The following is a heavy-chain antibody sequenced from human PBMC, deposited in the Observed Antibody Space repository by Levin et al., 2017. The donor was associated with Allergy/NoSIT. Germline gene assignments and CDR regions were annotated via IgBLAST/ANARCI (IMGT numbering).Heavy chain of an antibody. J-gene: IGHJ3*02. Sequence: GGSLRLSCKGSGYSFTSYWIGWVRQMPGKGLEWMGIIYPGDSDTRYSPSFQGQVTISADKSISTAYLQWSSLKASDTAMYYCVLDHWYGTGAFDIWGQGTMVTVSS. CDR1: GYSFTSYW. CDR2: IYPGDSDT. D-gene: IGHD6-13*01. CDR3: VLDHWYGTGAFDI. V-gene: IGHV5-51*01.